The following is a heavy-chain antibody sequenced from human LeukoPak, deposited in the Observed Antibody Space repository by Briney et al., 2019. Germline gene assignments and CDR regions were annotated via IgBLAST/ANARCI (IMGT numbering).Heavy chain of an antibody. D-gene: IGHD2-15*01. J-gene: IGHJ6*03. Sequence: GRSLRLSCAASGFTFRNYAMHWVRQAPGKGLEYASAISSDGGSTYYANSVKGRFIISRDNSKNTLYLQMGSLRAEDVAVYYCARDMTYCSGATCYTYYYYYMDVWGKGTTVTVSS. CDR2: ISSDGGST. CDR1: GFTFRNYA. CDR3: ARDMTYCSGATCYTYYYYYMDV. V-gene: IGHV3-64*01.